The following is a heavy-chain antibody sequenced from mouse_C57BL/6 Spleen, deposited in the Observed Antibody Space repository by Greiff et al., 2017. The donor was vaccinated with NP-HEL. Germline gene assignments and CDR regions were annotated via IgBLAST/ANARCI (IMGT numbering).Heavy chain of an antibody. V-gene: IGHV3-6*01. D-gene: IGHD2-4*01. Sequence: EVQLQESGPGLVKPSQSLSLTCSVTGYSITSGYYWNWIRQFPGNKLEWMGYISYDGSNNYNPSLKNRISITRDTSKNQFFLKLNSVTTEDTATCYCARLDDYGMDYWGQGTSVTVSS. CDR3: ARLDDYGMDY. CDR1: GYSITSGYY. J-gene: IGHJ4*01. CDR2: ISYDGSN.